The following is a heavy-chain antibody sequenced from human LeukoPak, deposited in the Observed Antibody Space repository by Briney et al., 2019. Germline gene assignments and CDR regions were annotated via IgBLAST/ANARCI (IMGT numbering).Heavy chain of an antibody. CDR1: GFTFSSFE. J-gene: IGHJ4*02. V-gene: IGHV3-48*03. Sequence: GGSLRLSCAASGFTFSSFEMHWVRQAPGKGLEWVSHISSSGDTINYADSVKGRFSISRDNSKNSLFLQMSSLRAEDTAVYYCVRVPVSLWFGVLPHYFDYWGQGTLVTVSS. D-gene: IGHD3-10*01. CDR3: VRVPVSLWFGVLPHYFDY. CDR2: ISSSGDTI.